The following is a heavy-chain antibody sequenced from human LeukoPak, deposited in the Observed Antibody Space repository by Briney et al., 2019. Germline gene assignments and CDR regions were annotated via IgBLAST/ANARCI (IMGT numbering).Heavy chain of an antibody. D-gene: IGHD6-13*01. CDR3: AKDRTPMKKAAPYFDY. Sequence: GGSLRLSCAASGFTFSSYGMHWVRQAPGKGLEWVAVISYDGSNKYYADSVKGRFTISRDNSKNTLYLQMNSLRAEDTAVYYCAKDRTPMKKAAPYFDYWGQGTLVTVSS. V-gene: IGHV3-30*18. CDR1: GFTFSSYG. CDR2: ISYDGSNK. J-gene: IGHJ4*02.